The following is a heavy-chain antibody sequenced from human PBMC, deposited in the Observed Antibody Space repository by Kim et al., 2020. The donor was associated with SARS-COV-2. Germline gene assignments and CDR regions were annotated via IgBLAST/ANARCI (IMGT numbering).Heavy chain of an antibody. CDR2: IWYDGSNK. CDR3: ARDGQTAAGNPNYYYYYGMDV. J-gene: IGHJ6*02. Sequence: GGSLRLSCAASGFTFSSYGMHWVRQAPGKGLEWVAVIWYDGSNKYYAYSVKGRFTISRDNSKNTLYLQMNSLRAEDTAVYYCARDGQTAAGNPNYYYYYGMDVWGQGTTVTVSS. V-gene: IGHV3-33*01. CDR1: GFTFSSYG. D-gene: IGHD6-13*01.